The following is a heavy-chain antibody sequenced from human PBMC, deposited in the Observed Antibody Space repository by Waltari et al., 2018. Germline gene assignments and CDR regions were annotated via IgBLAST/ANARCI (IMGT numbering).Heavy chain of an antibody. D-gene: IGHD6-25*01. J-gene: IGHJ3*01. CDR1: VFTFSNYA. CDR2: IGGGGSTT. CDR3: AKERGHRLGGCDL. Sequence: EVQLLESGGDLVQPGGSLSLSCAASVFTFSNYAMTWVRQAPGKGLEWGSVIGGGGSTTYYADSVKGRFTISRDKSKNTRDLQMNSLRVEDTAVYYCAKERGHRLGGCDLWGQGTMVTVSS. V-gene: IGHV3-23*01.